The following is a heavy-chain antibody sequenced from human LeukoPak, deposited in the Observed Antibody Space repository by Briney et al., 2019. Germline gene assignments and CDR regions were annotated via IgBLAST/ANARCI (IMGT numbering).Heavy chain of an antibody. J-gene: IGHJ6*03. CDR2: INDSGRT. V-gene: IGHV4-34*01. CDR3: ARRWNYGRNYYIDV. CDR1: GGSFSNYY. D-gene: IGHD1-7*01. Sequence: PSETLSLTCAVYGGSFSNYYWSWIRQPPGKGLEWIGGINDSGRTNYNPSLMSRVTVSVDTSKKQFSLRLTSVTATDTAVYYCARRWNYGRNYYIDVWGKGATVSVSS.